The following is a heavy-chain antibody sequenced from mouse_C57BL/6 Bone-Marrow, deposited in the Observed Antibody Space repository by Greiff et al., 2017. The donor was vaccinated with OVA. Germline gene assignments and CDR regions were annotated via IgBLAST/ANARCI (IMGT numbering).Heavy chain of an antibody. CDR2: INPNNGGT. Sequence: EVQLQQSGPELVKPGASVKIPCKASGYTFTDYNMDWVKQSHGKSLEWIGDINPNNGGTIYNQKFKGKATLTVDKSYSPAYMELRSHTSEDTAVSYCARVYYDYGSWLADWGQGTLVTVSA. D-gene: IGHD2-4*01. CDR3: ARVYYDYGSWLAD. CDR1: GYTFTDYN. V-gene: IGHV1-18*01. J-gene: IGHJ3*01.